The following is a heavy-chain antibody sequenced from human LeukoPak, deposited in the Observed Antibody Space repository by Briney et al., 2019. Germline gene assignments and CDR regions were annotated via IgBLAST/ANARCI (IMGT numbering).Heavy chain of an antibody. CDR2: INSDGGST. D-gene: IGHD1-26*01. CDR1: GFTFSSYW. J-gene: IGHJ4*02. Sequence: GGSLRLSCAASGFTFSSYWMHWVRQAPGKGLAWVSRINSDGGSTSYADSVKGRFTISRDNAKNTLYLQMNSLRAEDTAVYYCARDHPSRYSGSYFDYWGQGTLVTVSS. CDR3: ARDHPSRYSGSYFDY. V-gene: IGHV3-74*01.